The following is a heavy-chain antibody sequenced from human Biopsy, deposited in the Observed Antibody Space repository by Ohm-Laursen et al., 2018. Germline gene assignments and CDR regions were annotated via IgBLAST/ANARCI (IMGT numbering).Heavy chain of an antibody. CDR2: ISPYNGDT. Sequence: ASVKVSCKVSGYTFTNYGISWVRQAPGQGLEWMGWISPYNGDTDYAKKLQGRVTMTTDTSTSTAYMDLRSLRSDDTAVYYCARDRWPHVTLLGLVVFDFWGQGTLVIVSS. V-gene: IGHV1-18*01. CDR3: ARDRWPHVTLLGLVVFDF. CDR1: GYTFTNYG. D-gene: IGHD3-3*01. J-gene: IGHJ4*02.